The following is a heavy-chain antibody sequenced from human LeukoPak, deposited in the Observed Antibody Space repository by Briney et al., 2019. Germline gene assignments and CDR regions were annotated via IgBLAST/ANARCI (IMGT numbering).Heavy chain of an antibody. CDR2: INHSGDT. J-gene: IGHJ4*02. CDR1: GESFSDYY. V-gene: IGHV4-34*01. Sequence: SETLSLTCAVSGESFSDYYWSWIRQPPGKGLEWIGEINHSGDTKYNPSLKSRVTISVDTFKNQFSLKVSCFTASGTGVYYCAGIQLWPLHYFDYWGQGTLVTVSS. CDR3: AGIQLWPLHYFDY. D-gene: IGHD5-18*01.